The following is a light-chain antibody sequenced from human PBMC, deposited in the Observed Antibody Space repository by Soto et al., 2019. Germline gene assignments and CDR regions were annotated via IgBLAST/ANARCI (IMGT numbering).Light chain of an antibody. CDR1: QSVSIN. J-gene: IGKJ4*01. CDR3: QQYNNWPRT. Sequence: EIVMTQSPATLSVSPGERATLSCRASQSVSINLAWYQQKPDQAPRLLIYGASTRATGIPARFSGSGSGTEFTLTISGLQSEEFAVYYCQQYNNWPRTFGGGTKVEIK. V-gene: IGKV3-15*01. CDR2: GAS.